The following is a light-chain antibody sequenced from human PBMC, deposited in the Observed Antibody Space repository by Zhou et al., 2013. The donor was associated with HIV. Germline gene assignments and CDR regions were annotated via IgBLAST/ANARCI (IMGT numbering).Light chain of an antibody. CDR2: VGS. CDR1: QSLLHTNGYNY. Sequence: IVMTQSPLSLSVNPGEPASISCRSSQSLLHTNGYNYLDWYLLKPGQSPRLLIYVGSIRASGVSDRFGGSGSGTDFTLRISRVDAEDVGVYYCMQSLQTPYTFGQGTKLVIK. J-gene: IGKJ2*01. V-gene: IGKV2-28*01. CDR3: MQSLQTPYT.